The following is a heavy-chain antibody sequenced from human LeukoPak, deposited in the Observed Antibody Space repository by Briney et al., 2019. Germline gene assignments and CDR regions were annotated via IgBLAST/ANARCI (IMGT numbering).Heavy chain of an antibody. J-gene: IGHJ4*02. V-gene: IGHV3-21*01. CDR1: GFTFSTYS. CDR2: ISSSSSYT. Sequence: PGGSLRLSCAASGFTFSTYSMNWVRQAPGKGLEWVSSISSSSSYTYYADSVKGRFTISRDYAKNSLYLQMNSLRAEDTAVYYCAKEGISGAYFDYWGQGTLVTVSS. CDR3: AKEGISGAYFDY. D-gene: IGHD1-26*01.